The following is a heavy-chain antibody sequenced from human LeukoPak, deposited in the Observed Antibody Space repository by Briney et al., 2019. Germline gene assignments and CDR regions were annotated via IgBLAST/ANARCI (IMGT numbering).Heavy chain of an antibody. CDR3: VRATATKYDY. CDR1: GFTFSSHA. Sequence: GGSLRLSCAASGFTFSSHALHWVRQAPGRGLEYVSAISDNGANTYYANSVEGRFTISRDNSRNTLFLQMGSLRPEDTAVYYCVRATATKYDYWGQGAPVTVSS. J-gene: IGHJ4*02. CDR2: ISDNGANT. V-gene: IGHV3-64*01. D-gene: IGHD5-12*01.